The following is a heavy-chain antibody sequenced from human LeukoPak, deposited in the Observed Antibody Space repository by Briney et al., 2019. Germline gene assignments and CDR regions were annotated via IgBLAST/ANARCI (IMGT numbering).Heavy chain of an antibody. J-gene: IGHJ4*02. V-gene: IGHV3-30*14. D-gene: IGHD5-24*01. Sequence: PGGSLRLSCAASGFTFSSYAMHWVRQAPGKGLEWVAVISYDGSNKDYADSVQGRVTISRDISKNTLHLQMNNLRVDDTAVYYCARVRDVYNHVFKNWGQGTLVTVS. CDR2: ISYDGSNK. CDR3: ARVRDVYNHVFKN. CDR1: GFTFSSYA.